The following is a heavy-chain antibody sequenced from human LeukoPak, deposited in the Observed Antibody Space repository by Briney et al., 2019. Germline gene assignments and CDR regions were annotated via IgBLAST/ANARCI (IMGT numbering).Heavy chain of an antibody. CDR2: INPNSGGT. CDR3: ARETEYYYDSSGYYPHAFDI. V-gene: IGHV1-2*02. Sequence: ASVKVSCKASGYTFTGDYMHWVRQAPGQGLEWMGWINPNSGGTNYAQKFQGRVTMTRDTSISTAYMELSRLRSDDTAVYYCARETEYYYDSSGYYPHAFDIWGQGTMVTVSS. D-gene: IGHD3-22*01. J-gene: IGHJ3*02. CDR1: GYTFTGDY.